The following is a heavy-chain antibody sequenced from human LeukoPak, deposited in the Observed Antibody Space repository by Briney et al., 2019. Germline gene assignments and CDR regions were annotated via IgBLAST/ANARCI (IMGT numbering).Heavy chain of an antibody. J-gene: IGHJ4*02. CDR1: GFTFSNYW. CDR3: ARGDRAASGFDY. V-gene: IGHV3-66*01. Sequence: GGSLRLSCAASGFTFSNYWIHWVRQAPGKGLEWVPVFYTSGRTYYADSVKGRFTISRDNSKNTLYLQMNSLRAEDTAVYYCARGDRAASGFDYWGQGTLVTVSS. D-gene: IGHD2-15*01. CDR2: FYTSGRT.